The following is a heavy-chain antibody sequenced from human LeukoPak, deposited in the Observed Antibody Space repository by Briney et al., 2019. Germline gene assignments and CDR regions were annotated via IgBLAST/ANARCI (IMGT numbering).Heavy chain of an antibody. CDR3: AKVGFVPFDY. V-gene: IGHV3-74*01. CDR2: INTDGSYT. CDR1: GFTFSSYW. D-gene: IGHD3-16*01. J-gene: IGHJ4*02. Sequence: GGSLRLSCAASGFTFSSYWMHWVRQAPGKGLVWVSRINTDGSYTYYADSVEGRFTISRDNSKNTLYLQMNSLRAQDTAVYYCAKVGFVPFDYWGQGTLVTVSS.